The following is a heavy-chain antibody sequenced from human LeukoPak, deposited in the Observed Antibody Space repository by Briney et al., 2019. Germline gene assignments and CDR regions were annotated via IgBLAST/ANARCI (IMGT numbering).Heavy chain of an antibody. V-gene: IGHV1-58*02. CDR3: AATPSGVLRYFDWLLPLDY. D-gene: IGHD3-9*01. CDR2: IVVGSGNT. CDR1: GFTFTSSA. Sequence: ASVKVSCKASGFTFTSSAMQWVRQARGQRLEWIGWIVVGSGNTNYAQKFQERVTITRDMSTSTAYMELSSLRSEDTAVYYCAATPSGVLRYFDWLLPLDYWGQGTLVTVSS. J-gene: IGHJ4*02.